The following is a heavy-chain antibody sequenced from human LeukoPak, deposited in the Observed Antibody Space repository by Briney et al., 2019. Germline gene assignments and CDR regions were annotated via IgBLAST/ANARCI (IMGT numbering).Heavy chain of an antibody. Sequence: NTSETLSLTCAVYGGSFSGYYWSWIRQPPGKGLEWIGEINHSGSTNYNPSLKSRVTISVDTSKNQFSLRLTSVTAADTAVYYCARVLPDYNDLHDALDLWGQGTVVTVSS. D-gene: IGHD4-17*01. J-gene: IGHJ3*01. CDR3: ARVLPDYNDLHDALDL. V-gene: IGHV4-34*01. CDR1: GGSFSGYY. CDR2: INHSGST.